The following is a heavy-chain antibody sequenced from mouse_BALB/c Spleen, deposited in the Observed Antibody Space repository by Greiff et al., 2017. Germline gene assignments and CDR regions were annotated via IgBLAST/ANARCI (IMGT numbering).Heavy chain of an antibody. CDR2: IDPANGNT. CDR3: AYDYDEAWFAY. CDR1: GFNINDTY. Sequence: VQLKESAAELVKPGASVKLSCTASGFNINDTYMHWVKQRPEQGLEWIGRIDPANGNTKYDPKFQGKATITADTSSNTAYLQLSSLTSEDTAVYYCAYDYDEAWFAYWGQGTLVTVSA. J-gene: IGHJ3*01. D-gene: IGHD2-4*01. V-gene: IGHV14-3*02.